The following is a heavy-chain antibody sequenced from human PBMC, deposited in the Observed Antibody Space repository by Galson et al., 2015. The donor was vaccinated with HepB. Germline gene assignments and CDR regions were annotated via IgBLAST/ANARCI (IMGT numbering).Heavy chain of an antibody. V-gene: IGHV3-30*18. J-gene: IGHJ4*02. CDR1: GFTFSSYG. D-gene: IGHD2-2*01. CDR3: AKDSFVVVPAAIHYGAGGFDY. Sequence: SLRLSCAASGFTFSSYGMHWVRQAPGKGLEWVAVISYDGSNKYYADSVKGRFTISRDNSKNTLYLQKNSLRAEDTAVYYCAKDSFVVVPAAIHYGAGGFDYWGQGTLVTVSS. CDR2: ISYDGSNK.